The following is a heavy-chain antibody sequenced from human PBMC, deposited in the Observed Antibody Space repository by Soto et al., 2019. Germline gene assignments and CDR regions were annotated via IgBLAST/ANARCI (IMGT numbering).Heavy chain of an antibody. CDR3: APYIVVVPAASYYFDY. CDR2: IYYSGST. D-gene: IGHD2-2*01. V-gene: IGHV4-39*01. Sequence: QLQLQESGPGLVKPSETLSLTCTVSGGSISSSSYYWGWIRQPPGKGLEWIGSIYYSGSTYYNPSLSSRVTISVDTSKNQFSLKLSSVTAADTAVYYCAPYIVVVPAASYYFDYWGQGTLVTVSS. J-gene: IGHJ4*02. CDR1: GGSISSSSYY.